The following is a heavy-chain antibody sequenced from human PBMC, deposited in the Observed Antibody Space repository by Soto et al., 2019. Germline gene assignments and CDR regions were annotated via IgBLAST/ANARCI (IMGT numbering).Heavy chain of an antibody. CDR1: GYTFTGYY. D-gene: IGHD2-8*01. CDR3: ASYVCTNGVCYSYSFDY. J-gene: IGHJ4*02. V-gene: IGHV1-2*02. Sequence: ASVKVSCKASGYTFTGYYMHWVRQAPGQGLEWMGWINPNSGGTNYAQKFQGRVTMTRDTSISTAYMELSRLRSDDTAVYYCASYVCTNGVCYSYSFDYWRQGNLVIVSS. CDR2: INPNSGGT.